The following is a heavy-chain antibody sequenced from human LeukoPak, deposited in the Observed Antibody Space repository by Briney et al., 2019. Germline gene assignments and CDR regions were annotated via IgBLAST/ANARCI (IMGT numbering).Heavy chain of an antibody. CDR3: ARSRPYYDILPGYYMSCWFDP. CDR2: INPRGST. J-gene: IGHJ5*02. D-gene: IGHD3-9*01. Sequence: SETLSLTCAVYGGSFSGYYWGWIRQPPGKGLEWIGEINPRGSTNYNPSLKSRVTISVDTSKNQFSLKLSSVTAADTAVYYCARSRPYYDILPGYYMSCWFDPWGQGTLVTVSS. V-gene: IGHV4-34*01. CDR1: GGSFSGYY.